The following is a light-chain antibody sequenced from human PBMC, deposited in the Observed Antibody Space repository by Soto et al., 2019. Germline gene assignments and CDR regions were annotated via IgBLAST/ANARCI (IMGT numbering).Light chain of an antibody. CDR2: ESS. CDR3: QQTSTAPFT. V-gene: IGKV1-12*01. J-gene: IGKJ3*01. CDR1: QGVNRW. Sequence: DIQMTQSPSSVAASVGDRVTLTCRASQGVNRWLAWYQQKPGNAPKLLIFESSSLQSGVPSRFSGSGSRRDFTLTISSLQREDFATYFCQQTSTAPFTFGPGTKVDIK.